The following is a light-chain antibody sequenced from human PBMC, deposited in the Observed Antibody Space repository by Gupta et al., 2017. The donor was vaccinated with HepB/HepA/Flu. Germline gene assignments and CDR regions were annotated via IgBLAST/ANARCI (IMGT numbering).Light chain of an antibody. CDR3: APHMQRGSWV. V-gene: IGLV8-61*01. CDR1: SGSVSTSYN. Sequence: QSVVPQEPSFSVSPGVTVTLTCGLSSGSVSTSYNPTWFQQTPGQPPRTLMYSTNTRSSGLPCRFSGSILGKNVALPITGAQALDDSDYYCAPHMQRGSWVFGGGTKLTVL. J-gene: IGLJ3*02. CDR2: STN.